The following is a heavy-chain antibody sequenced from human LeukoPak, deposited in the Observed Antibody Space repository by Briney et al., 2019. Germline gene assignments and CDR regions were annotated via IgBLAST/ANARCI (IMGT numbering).Heavy chain of an antibody. CDR1: EFTFSSYA. D-gene: IGHD3-16*02. J-gene: IGHJ4*02. CDR3: AKHQFWDYIWGIYRYNDY. Sequence: PGGSLRLSCAASEFTFSSYAMTWVRQAPVKGLEWVSVNSGSGSSTEYADSVKGRFTISRDNSKNTLYLQMNSMRAEDTAVYYCAKHQFWDYIWGIYRYNDYWGQGTLVTVSS. V-gene: IGHV3-23*01. CDR2: NSGSGSST.